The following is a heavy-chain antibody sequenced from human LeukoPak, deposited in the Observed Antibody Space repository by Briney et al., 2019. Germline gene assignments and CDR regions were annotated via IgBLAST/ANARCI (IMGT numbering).Heavy chain of an antibody. V-gene: IGHV3-7*01. Sequence: GGSLRLSCAASGFTFSSYWMSWVRQAPGKGLEWVANIKQDGSEKYYVDSVKGRFTISNDNAKNSLYLQMNSLRAEDTAVYYCARWWIKQWLAWFDPWGQGTLVTVSS. CDR2: IKQDGSEK. J-gene: IGHJ5*02. D-gene: IGHD6-19*01. CDR1: GFTFSSYW. CDR3: ARWWIKQWLAWFDP.